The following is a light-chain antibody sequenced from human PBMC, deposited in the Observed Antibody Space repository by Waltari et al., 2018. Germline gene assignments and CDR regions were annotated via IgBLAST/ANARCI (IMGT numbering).Light chain of an antibody. V-gene: IGKV4-1*01. CDR1: PSFLYSSNNKDS. CDR3: QQSYTTPLT. CDR2: WAS. J-gene: IGKJ4*01. Sequence: DIVMTQSPDSLAVSLGEGANNKFKSSPSFLYSSNNKDSLAWYQHKPGQPPKLLITWASTRKPGVPDRFSGSGSGTDFTLTISSMQAEDVAVYYCQQSYTTPLTFGGGTRVEIK.